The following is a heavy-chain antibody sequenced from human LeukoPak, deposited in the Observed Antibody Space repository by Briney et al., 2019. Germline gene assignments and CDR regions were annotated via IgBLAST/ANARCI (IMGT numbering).Heavy chain of an antibody. D-gene: IGHD3-16*02. V-gene: IGHV3-30-3*01. CDR3: ARDRYVWGSYCLIGY. CDR1: GFTFSSYA. J-gene: IGHJ4*02. CDR2: ISYDGSNK. Sequence: GGSLRLSCAASGFTFSSYAMHWVRQAPGKGLEWVAVISYDGSNKYYADSVKGRFTISRDNSKNTLYLQMNSLRAEDTAVYYCARDRYVWGSYCLIGYWGQGTLVTVSS.